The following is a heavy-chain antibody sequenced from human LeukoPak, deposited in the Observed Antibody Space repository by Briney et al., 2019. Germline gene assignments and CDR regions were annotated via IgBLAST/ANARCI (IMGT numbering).Heavy chain of an antibody. CDR2: ISGSGGST. CDR1: GFTFSSYA. V-gene: IGHV3-23*01. J-gene: IGHJ6*02. D-gene: IGHD2-2*01. CDR3: AKVGLNCSSTSCYYYYGMDV. Sequence: GGPLRLSCAASGFTFSSYAMSWVRQAPGKGLEWVSAISGSGGSTYYADSVKGRFTISRDNSNITLYLQMNSLRAEDTAVYYCAKVGLNCSSTSCYYYYGMDVWGQGTTVTVSS.